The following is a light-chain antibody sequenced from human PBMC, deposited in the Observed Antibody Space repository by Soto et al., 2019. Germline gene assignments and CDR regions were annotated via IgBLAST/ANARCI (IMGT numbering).Light chain of an antibody. CDR1: NIGSKN. CDR2: DDS. V-gene: IGLV3-21*02. CDR3: CSYIGHYIYV. Sequence: APGQTARMTCGGNNIGSKNVHWYKHKPGQAPVLVVFDDSDRPSGVPDRFSGSKSGNTASLTISGLQAEDEADYYCCSYIGHYIYVFGTGTKVTVL. J-gene: IGLJ1*01.